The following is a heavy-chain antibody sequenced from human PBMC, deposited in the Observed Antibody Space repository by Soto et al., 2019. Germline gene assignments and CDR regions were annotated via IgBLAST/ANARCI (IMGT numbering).Heavy chain of an antibody. CDR1: GGSISSYY. CDR3: ARLRFLEWSNWFDP. CDR2: IYYGGST. V-gene: IGHV4-59*08. J-gene: IGHJ5*02. Sequence: TXSLTCTVSGGSISSYYWSWIRQPPGKGLEWIGYIYYGGSTNYNPSLKSRVTISVDTSKNQFSLKLSSVTAADTAVYYCARLRFLEWSNWFDPWGQGTLVTVSS. D-gene: IGHD3-3*01.